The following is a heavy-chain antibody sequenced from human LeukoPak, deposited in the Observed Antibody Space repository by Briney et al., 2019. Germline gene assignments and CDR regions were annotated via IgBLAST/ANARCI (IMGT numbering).Heavy chain of an antibody. CDR1: GGTFSSYA. V-gene: IGHV1-69*01. CDR2: IIPIFGTA. J-gene: IGHJ4*02. D-gene: IGHD6-6*01. CDR3: ARDAQYSSSSDDFDY. Sequence: ASVKVSCKASGGTFSSYAISWVRQAPGQGLEWMGGIIPIFGTANYAQKFQGRVTITADESTSTAYMELSSLRSEDTAVYYCARDAQYSSSSDDFDYWGQGTLVTVSS.